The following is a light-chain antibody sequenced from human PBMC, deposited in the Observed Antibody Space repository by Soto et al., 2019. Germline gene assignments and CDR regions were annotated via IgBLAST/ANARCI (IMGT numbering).Light chain of an antibody. J-gene: IGKJ5*01. V-gene: IGKV1-39*01. CDR1: QNITTH. Sequence: EIQMTQSPSSLSASAGDRATITCRASQNITTHLTWYQQKPGKAPRLLIYAASSVDSGVPARFSGSGSGTDFTLTISSLQAEDVAIYYCQKYNSGPLTFGQGTRLENK. CDR3: QKYNSGPLT. CDR2: AAS.